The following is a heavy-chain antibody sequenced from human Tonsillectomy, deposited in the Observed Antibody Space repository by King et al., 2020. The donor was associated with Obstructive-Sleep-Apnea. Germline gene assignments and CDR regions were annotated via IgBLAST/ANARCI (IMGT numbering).Heavy chain of an antibody. D-gene: IGHD3-9*01. Sequence: LVESGGGVVQPGRSLRLSCVASGFTFSTYGMHWVRQAPGKGLEWVAVSWYDGSNEYNADSVKGRFTISRDDSKNTVYLQMNSLRAEDTALYYCAKDVYDIVTDHSHEAYDSWGHGTMVIVSS. CDR1: GFTFSTYG. V-gene: IGHV3-33*06. CDR3: AKDVYDIVTDHSHEAYDS. J-gene: IGHJ3*02. CDR2: SWYDGSNE.